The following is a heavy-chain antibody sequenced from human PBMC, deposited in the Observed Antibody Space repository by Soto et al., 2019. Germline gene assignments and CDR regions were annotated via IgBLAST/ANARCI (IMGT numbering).Heavy chain of an antibody. J-gene: IGHJ4*02. CDR1: GFTFSSHA. D-gene: IGHD3-22*01. V-gene: IGHV3-23*01. CDR3: AKDRENYYDSSGYNY. Sequence: GGSLRLSCAASGFTFSSHARSWVRQAPGKGLEWVSAISGSGGSTYYADSVKGRFTISRDNSKNTLYLQMNSLRAEDTAVYYCAKDRENYYDSSGYNYWGQGTLVTVSS. CDR2: ISGSGGST.